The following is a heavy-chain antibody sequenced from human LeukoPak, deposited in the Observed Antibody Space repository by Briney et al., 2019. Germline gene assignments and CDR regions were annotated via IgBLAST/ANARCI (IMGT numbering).Heavy chain of an antibody. CDR2: INPNSGGT. Sequence: ASVEVSCKTSGYTFTDYYMHWVRQAPGQGLEWMGRINPNSGGTNYAQKFQGRVTMTRDTSVSTAYMELSGLRSDDTAVYYCARVGYYDSSGYYDYWGQGALVTVSS. CDR3: ARVGYYDSSGYYDY. D-gene: IGHD3-22*01. V-gene: IGHV1-2*06. J-gene: IGHJ4*02. CDR1: GYTFTDYY.